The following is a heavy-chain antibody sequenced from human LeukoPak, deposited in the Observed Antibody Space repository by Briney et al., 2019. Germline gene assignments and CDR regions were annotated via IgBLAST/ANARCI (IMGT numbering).Heavy chain of an antibody. CDR1: GFTFSSYA. J-gene: IGHJ4*02. Sequence: PGGSLRLSCAASGFTFSSYAMSWVRQAPGKGLEWVSAISGSGGSTYYADSVKGRFTISRDNAKNSLYLQMNSLRAEDTAVYYCAREGYGDPLPDYWGQGTLVTVSS. CDR3: AREGYGDPLPDY. CDR2: ISGSGGST. D-gene: IGHD4-17*01. V-gene: IGHV3-23*01.